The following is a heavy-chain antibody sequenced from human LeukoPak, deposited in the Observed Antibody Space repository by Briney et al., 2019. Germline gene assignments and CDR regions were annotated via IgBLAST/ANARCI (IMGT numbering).Heavy chain of an antibody. CDR1: GFTFSSYS. CDR3: ARDSPWGVRERGFDY. Sequence: KPGGSLRLSCAASGFTFSSYSMNWVRQAPGKGLEWVSSISSSSSYIYYADSVKGRFTISRDNAKYSLYLQMNSLRAEDTAVYYCARDSPWGVRERGFDYWGQGTLVTVSS. V-gene: IGHV3-21*01. CDR2: ISSSSSYI. J-gene: IGHJ4*02. D-gene: IGHD1-26*01.